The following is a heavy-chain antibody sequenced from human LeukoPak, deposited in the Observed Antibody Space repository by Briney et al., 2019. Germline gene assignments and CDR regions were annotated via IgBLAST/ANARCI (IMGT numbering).Heavy chain of an antibody. CDR3: ARDKAYTSGGGFDY. V-gene: IGHV4-38-2*02. D-gene: IGHD2-15*01. J-gene: IGHJ4*02. Sequence: SETLSLTCTVSGYSISTGYYWGWIRQPPGKGLEWIGSIDHSGYTFYNLSLKSRVTISVDTSKNEFSLKLSSVIAADTAVYYCARDKAYTSGGGFDYWVQGTLVTVSS. CDR2: IDHSGYT. CDR1: GYSISTGYY.